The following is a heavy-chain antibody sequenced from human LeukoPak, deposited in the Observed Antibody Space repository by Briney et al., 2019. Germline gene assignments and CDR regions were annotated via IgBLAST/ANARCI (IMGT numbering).Heavy chain of an antibody. CDR1: GGSISSGGYY. D-gene: IGHD3-16*01. Sequence: SETLSLTCTVSGGSISSGGYYWSWIRQHPGKGLEWIGYIYTSGSTNYNPSLKSRVTISVDTSKNQFSLKLSSVTAADTAVYYCARHDSDAFDIWGQGTMVTVSS. V-gene: IGHV4-61*08. CDR2: IYTSGST. CDR3: ARHDSDAFDI. J-gene: IGHJ3*02.